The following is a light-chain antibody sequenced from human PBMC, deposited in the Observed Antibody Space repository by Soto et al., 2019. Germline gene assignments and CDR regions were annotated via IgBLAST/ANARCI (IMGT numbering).Light chain of an antibody. Sequence: DIQMTQSPSTLSASVGDRVTITCRASQNFNKWLAWYQQKPGKAPKLLIYDVSRLERGDPSRFSGSGSGTEFSLTISSLQPDDLATYYCQEYNSFSRTFGQGTKVEIE. CDR1: QNFNKW. J-gene: IGKJ1*01. CDR2: DVS. V-gene: IGKV1-5*01. CDR3: QEYNSFSRT.